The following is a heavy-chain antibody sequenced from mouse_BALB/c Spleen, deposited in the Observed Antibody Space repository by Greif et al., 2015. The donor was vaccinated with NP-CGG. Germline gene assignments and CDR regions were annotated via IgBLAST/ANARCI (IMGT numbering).Heavy chain of an antibody. CDR2: ISSGSSTI. J-gene: IGHJ4*01. CDR1: GFTFSSFG. Sequence: EVKLVESGGGLVQPGGSRKLSCAASGFTFSSFGMHWVRQAPEKGLEWVAYISSGSSTIYYADTVKGRFTISRDNPKNTLFLQMTSLRSEDTAIYYCARNGHYAMDYWGQGTSVTVSS. V-gene: IGHV5-17*02. CDR3: ARNGHYAMDY.